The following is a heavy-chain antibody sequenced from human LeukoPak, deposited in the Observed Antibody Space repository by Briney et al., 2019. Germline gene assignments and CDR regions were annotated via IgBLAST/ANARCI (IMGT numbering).Heavy chain of an antibody. D-gene: IGHD1-1*01. CDR1: GFTFCSYG. CDR2: IRYDGSNK. V-gene: IGHV3-30*02. CDR3: ATFRVHDY. J-gene: IGHJ4*02. Sequence: PGGSLRLSCAASGFTFCSYGMPWVRQAPGKGLEWVAFIRYDGSNKYYADSVKGRFTISRDNPKNTLYLQMNSLRAEDTAVYYCATFRVHDYRGQGTLVTVSS.